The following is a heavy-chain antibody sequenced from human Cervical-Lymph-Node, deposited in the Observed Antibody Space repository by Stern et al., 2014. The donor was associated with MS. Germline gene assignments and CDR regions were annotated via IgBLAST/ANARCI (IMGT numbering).Heavy chain of an antibody. CDR1: GLTFSSYA. CDR2: ITDSGGDT. Sequence: EVQLVESGGGLVQLGGSLRLSCAAPGLTFSSYAMSWVRQAPGKGLEWVASITDSGGDTSYRDSMKGRFIISRDNSKNTLYLQMNSLRAEDTAVYYCAKIPSTGPPIDYWGQGALVTVAS. D-gene: IGHD3-9*01. V-gene: IGHV3-23*04. J-gene: IGHJ4*02. CDR3: AKIPSTGPPIDY.